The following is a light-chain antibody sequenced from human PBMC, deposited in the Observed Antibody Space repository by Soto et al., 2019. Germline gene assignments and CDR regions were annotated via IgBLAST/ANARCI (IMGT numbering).Light chain of an antibody. Sequence: DIQLTQSPSTLSAYVGDRVNMTCRASQSISDWLAWYQQKPGKAPELLISDASTLATGVPSRFSGSGSGTEFTLTISSLQTDDSATYFFQEYKTYAFGPGTKVDI. J-gene: IGKJ2*01. V-gene: IGKV1-5*01. CDR1: QSISDW. CDR2: DAS. CDR3: QEYKTYA.